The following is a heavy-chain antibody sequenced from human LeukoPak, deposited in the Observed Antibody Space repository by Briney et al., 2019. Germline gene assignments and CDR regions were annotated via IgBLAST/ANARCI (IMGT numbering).Heavy chain of an antibody. CDR1: GGSISSSSYY. Sequence: SETLSLTCTVSGGSISSSSYYWGWIRQPPGKGLEWIGSIYYSGSTYYNPSLKSRVTISVDTSKNQFSLKLSSVTAADTAVYYCARVGRLIVGATYFDYWGQGTLVTVSS. D-gene: IGHD1-26*01. CDR2: IYYSGST. V-gene: IGHV4-39*07. CDR3: ARVGRLIVGATYFDY. J-gene: IGHJ4*02.